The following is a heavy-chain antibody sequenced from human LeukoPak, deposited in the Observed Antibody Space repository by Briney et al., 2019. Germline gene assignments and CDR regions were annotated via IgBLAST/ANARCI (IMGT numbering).Heavy chain of an antibody. CDR1: GFTFDDYA. CDR2: ISWNSGSI. CDR3: AKAYCSSTSCYIDY. J-gene: IGHJ4*02. Sequence: PGRSLRLSCAASGFTFDDYAMHCVRQAPGKGLECAAGISWNSGSIGYADSVKGRFTISRDNAKNSLYLQMNSLRAEDTALYYCAKAYCSSTSCYIDYWGQGTLVTVSS. D-gene: IGHD2-2*01. V-gene: IGHV3-9*01.